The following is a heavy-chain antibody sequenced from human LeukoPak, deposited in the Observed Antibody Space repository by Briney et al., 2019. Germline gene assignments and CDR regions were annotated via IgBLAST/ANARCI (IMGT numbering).Heavy chain of an antibody. CDR1: GGTFSSYA. J-gene: IGHJ4*02. CDR2: IIPNFGTA. D-gene: IGHD3-9*01. Sequence: ASVKVSCKASGGTFSSYAISWVRQAPGQGLEWMGGIIPNFGTANYAQKFQGRVTITADESTSTAYMELSSLRSEDTAVYYCARSHYDILTGYFSYLDYWGQGTLVTVSS. CDR3: ARSHYDILTGYFSYLDY. V-gene: IGHV1-69*01.